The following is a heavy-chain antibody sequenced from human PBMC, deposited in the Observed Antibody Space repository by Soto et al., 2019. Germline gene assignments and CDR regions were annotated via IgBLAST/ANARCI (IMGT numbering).Heavy chain of an antibody. V-gene: IGHV3-23*01. J-gene: IGHJ5*02. Sequence: EVQLLDSGGDLVQPGGFLRLSCAASGFTFDDYDMSWVRQAPGKGLEWVSTLSDTTYYADSVRGRFTISRDTSGSTLYPQMNALGVAAPAVYYCARSLGPSSHSFDHWGQETLVPVSS. D-gene: IGHD3-16*01. CDR3: ARSLGPSSHSFDH. CDR2: LSDTT. CDR1: GFTFDDYD.